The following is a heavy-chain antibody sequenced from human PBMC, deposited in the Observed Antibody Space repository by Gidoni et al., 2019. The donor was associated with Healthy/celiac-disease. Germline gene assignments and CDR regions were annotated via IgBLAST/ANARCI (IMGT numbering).Heavy chain of an antibody. CDR1: GFTFSSYG. V-gene: IGHV3-33*01. D-gene: IGHD4-17*01. CDR3: ARVAGAYGDYTIDY. J-gene: IGHJ4*02. CDR2: IWYDGSNK. Sequence: QVQLVESGGGVVQPGRSLRLSCAASGFTFSSYGMPWVRQAPGKGLEWVAVIWYDGSNKYYADSVKGRFTISRDNSKNTLYLQMNSLRAEDTAVYYCARVAGAYGDYTIDYWGQGTLVTVSS.